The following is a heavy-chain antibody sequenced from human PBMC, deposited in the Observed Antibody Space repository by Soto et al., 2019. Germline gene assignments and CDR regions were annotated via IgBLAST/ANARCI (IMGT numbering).Heavy chain of an antibody. J-gene: IGHJ4*02. D-gene: IGHD3-3*02. CDR2: IYYSGST. CDR3: ARGTISRYYFDY. V-gene: IGHV4-59*12. Sequence: PWETLSLTCTASGGSISSYYWSWIRQPPGKGLEWIGYIYYSGSTNYNPSLKSRVTISVDRSKNQFSLKLSSVTAADTAVYYCARGTISRYYFDYWGQGTLVTVS. CDR1: GGSISSYY.